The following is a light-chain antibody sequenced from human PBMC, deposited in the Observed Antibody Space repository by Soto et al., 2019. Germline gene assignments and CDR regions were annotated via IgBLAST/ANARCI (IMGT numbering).Light chain of an antibody. J-gene: IGKJ3*01. Sequence: EIVLTQSPGTLSLSPGERATLSCRASQSVSSSYLAWYQQKPGQAPRLLIYVASSRATGIPDRFTASGSGTDFTLTISRLEPEDCAVYYCQQYGSFPLTFGPRTKVDIK. CDR3: QQYGSFPLT. CDR2: VAS. V-gene: IGKV3-20*01. CDR1: QSVSSSY.